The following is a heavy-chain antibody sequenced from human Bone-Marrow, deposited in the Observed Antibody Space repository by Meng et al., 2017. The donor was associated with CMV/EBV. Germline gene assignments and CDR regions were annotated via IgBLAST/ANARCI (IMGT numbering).Heavy chain of an antibody. V-gene: IGHV3-21*01. CDR3: ARDRTDCSSTSCYTDGMDV. D-gene: IGHD2-2*02. Sequence: GESLKISCAASGFTFNSYGMNWVRQAPGKGLEWVSSISSSSSYIYYADSVKGRFTISRDNAKNSLYLQMNRLRAEDTAVYYCARDRTDCSSTSCYTDGMDVWGQGTTVTVSS. J-gene: IGHJ6*02. CDR2: ISSSSSYI. CDR1: GFTFNSYG.